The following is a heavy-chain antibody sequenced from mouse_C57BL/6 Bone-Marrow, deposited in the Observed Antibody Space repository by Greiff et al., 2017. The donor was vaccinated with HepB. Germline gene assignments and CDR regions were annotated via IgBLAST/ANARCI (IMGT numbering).Heavy chain of an antibody. CDR1: GYSITSGYY. Sequence: EVQVVESGPGLVKPSQSLSLTCSVTGYSITSGYYWNWIRQFPGNKLEWMGYISYDGSNNYNPSLKNRISITRDTSKNQFFLKLNSVTTEDTATYYCARSLYYYGSSSDYWGQGTTLTVSS. CDR2: ISYDGSN. J-gene: IGHJ2*01. V-gene: IGHV3-6*01. D-gene: IGHD1-1*01. CDR3: ARSLYYYGSSSDY.